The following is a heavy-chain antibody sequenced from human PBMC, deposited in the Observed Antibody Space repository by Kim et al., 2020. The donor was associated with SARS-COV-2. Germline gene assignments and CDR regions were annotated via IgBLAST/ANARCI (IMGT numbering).Heavy chain of an antibody. CDR2: IKGDGTEA. CDR1: GFMFSTYW. Sequence: GGSLRLSCGASGFMFSTYWMTWVRQAPGKGLEWVANIKGDGTEAYYVDSVKGRFTISSDNAKNSLYLQMNNLRAEDTAVYYCAKNLVYYFALDVFGQGTTVTVSS. J-gene: IGHJ6*02. CDR3: AKNLVYYFALDV. V-gene: IGHV3-7*01.